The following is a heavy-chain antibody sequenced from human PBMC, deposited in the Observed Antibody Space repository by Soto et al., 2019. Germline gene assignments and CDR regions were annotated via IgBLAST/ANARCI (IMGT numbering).Heavy chain of an antibody. CDR2: IYYSGST. Sequence: PSETLSLTCTVSGGSVSSGSYYWSWIRQPPGKGLEWIGYIYYSGSTNYNPSLKSRVTISVDTSKNQFSLKLSSVTAADTAVYYCEIKLRGGAFDIWGQGKMVTVSS. D-gene: IGHD2-15*01. CDR3: EIKLRGGAFDI. V-gene: IGHV4-61*01. CDR1: GGSVSSGSYY. J-gene: IGHJ3*02.